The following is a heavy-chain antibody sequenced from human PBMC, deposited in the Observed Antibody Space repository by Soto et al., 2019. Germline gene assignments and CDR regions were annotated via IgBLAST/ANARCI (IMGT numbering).Heavy chain of an antibody. CDR1: GYSFTSDW. CDR3: ARLGQLGPLYYSYFGMDV. V-gene: IGHV5-51*01. J-gene: IGHJ6*02. CDR2: IYPGDSDT. Sequence: GESVKISCKGSGYSFTSDWIGWVRQMPGKGLEWMGIIYPGDSDTRYSPSFQGQVTISADKSISTAYLQGSSLKASDTAMYYCARLGQLGPLYYSYFGMDVWGQGTTVTVSS. D-gene: IGHD6-6*01.